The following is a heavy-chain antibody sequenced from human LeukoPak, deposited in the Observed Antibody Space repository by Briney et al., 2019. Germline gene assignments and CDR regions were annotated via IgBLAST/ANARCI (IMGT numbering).Heavy chain of an antibody. CDR2: INPNSGGT. Sequence: ASVKVSCKASGYTFTGYYMHWVRQAPGQGLEWMGWINPNSGGTNYAQKFQGRVTMTRDTSISTAYMELSRLRSDDTAVYYCARDMYSSSFDDAFDIWGQGTMVTVSS. J-gene: IGHJ3*02. CDR1: GYTFTGYY. CDR3: ARDMYSSSFDDAFDI. V-gene: IGHV1-2*02. D-gene: IGHD6-13*01.